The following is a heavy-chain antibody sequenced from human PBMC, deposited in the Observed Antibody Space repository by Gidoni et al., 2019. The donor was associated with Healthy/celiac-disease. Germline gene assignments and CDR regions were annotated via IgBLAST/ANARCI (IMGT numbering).Heavy chain of an antibody. CDR3: ARESCSGGSCYSGTTWRAAAADV. J-gene: IGHJ6*02. Sequence: QVQLQESGPGLVKPSETLSLTCTVSGGSISSYYWSWLRQPPGKGLEWIGYIYYSGSTSYHPSLKSRVTISVDTSKNQFSLKLSSVTAADTAVYYCARESCSGGSCYSGTTWRAAAADVWGQGTTVTVSS. CDR2: IYYSGST. D-gene: IGHD2-15*01. V-gene: IGHV4-59*01. CDR1: GGSISSYY.